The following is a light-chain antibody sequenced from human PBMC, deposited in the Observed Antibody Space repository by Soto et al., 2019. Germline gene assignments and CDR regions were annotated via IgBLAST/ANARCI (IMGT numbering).Light chain of an antibody. CDR1: SSDVGSYNL. J-gene: IGLJ1*01. V-gene: IGLV2-23*02. Sequence: QSALTQPASVSGSPGQSITISCTGTSSDVGSYNLVSWYQQHPGKAPKLMIYEVSKRPSGVSNRFSGSKSGNTASLTISGXXXXXEADYYCCSYAGSSTPLIFGTGTKLTVL. CDR3: CSYAGSSTPLI. CDR2: EVS.